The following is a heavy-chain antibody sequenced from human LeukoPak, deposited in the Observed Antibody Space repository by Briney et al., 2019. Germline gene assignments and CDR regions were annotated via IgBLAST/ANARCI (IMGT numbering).Heavy chain of an antibody. V-gene: IGHV4-31*03. CDR2: IYYSGST. Sequence: SETLSLTCTVSGGSISSGGYYWSWIRQHPGTGLEWIGYIYYSGSTYYNPSLKSRVTISVDTSKNQFSLKLSSVTAADTAVYYCARYGDNSYYFDYWGQGALVTVSS. J-gene: IGHJ4*02. CDR3: ARYGDNSYYFDY. CDR1: GGSISSGGYY. D-gene: IGHD4-23*01.